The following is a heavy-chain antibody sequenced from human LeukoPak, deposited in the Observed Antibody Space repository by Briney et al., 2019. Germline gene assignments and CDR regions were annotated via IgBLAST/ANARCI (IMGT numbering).Heavy chain of an antibody. J-gene: IGHJ4*02. CDR2: IKSKSDGGTT. CDR3: TGLHGYLFEC. Sequence: GGSLRLSCAASGLTFNNAWMSWVRQAPGKGLEWVGRIKSKSDGGTTDYAAPVKGRFTISRDDSKNTLYLQMNGLKTEDTADYYCTGLHGYLFECWGQGTLVTVSS. D-gene: IGHD5-24*01. V-gene: IGHV3-15*01. CDR1: GLTFNNAW.